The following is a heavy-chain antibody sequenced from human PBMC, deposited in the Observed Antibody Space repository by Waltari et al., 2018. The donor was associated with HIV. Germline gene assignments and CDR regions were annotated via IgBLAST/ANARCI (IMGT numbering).Heavy chain of an antibody. D-gene: IGHD6-6*01. CDR3: AKDRYSSSPYAFDS. CDR2: INTHTGNP. Sequence: QVQLVQSGSELNKPAASVKISCQASRYRFGNYSLNLVPPTPGQGPQWLGGINTHTGNPTYAQGFGGRFVFSLDTSVSTAYLHISGLTTEDTAIYYCAKDRYSSSPYAFDSWGQGALVTVSS. V-gene: IGHV7-4-1*02. J-gene: IGHJ4*02. CDR1: RYRFGNYS.